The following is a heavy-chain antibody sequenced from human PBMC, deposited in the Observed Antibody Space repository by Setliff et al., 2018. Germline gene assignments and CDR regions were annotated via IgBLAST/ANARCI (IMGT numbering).Heavy chain of an antibody. CDR2: IYSGDRNT. J-gene: IGHJ6*02. V-gene: IGHV3-23*05. CDR3: ARRLPYYGMDV. D-gene: IGHD2-15*01. Sequence: GGSLRLSCAASGFTFSTYAMSWVRQAPGKGLEWVSTIYSGDRNTFYTDSVKGRFTISRDNSENTLFLQMTSLRPEDTGIYYCARRLPYYGMDVWGQGTTVTVSS. CDR1: GFTFSTYA.